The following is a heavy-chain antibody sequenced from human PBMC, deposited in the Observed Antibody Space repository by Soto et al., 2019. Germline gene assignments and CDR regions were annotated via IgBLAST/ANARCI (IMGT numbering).Heavy chain of an antibody. CDR3: TTTYSSGWYGMDV. Sequence: GGSLRLSCAASGFTFSNAWMNWVRQAPGKGLEWVGRIKSKTEGGTTDYAAPVKGRCTISRDDSKITLNLQMNSLKTEDTAVYYCTTTYSSGWYGMDVWGQGTTVTVSS. CDR2: IKSKTEGGTT. V-gene: IGHV3-15*07. J-gene: IGHJ6*02. CDR1: GFTFSNAW. D-gene: IGHD6-19*01.